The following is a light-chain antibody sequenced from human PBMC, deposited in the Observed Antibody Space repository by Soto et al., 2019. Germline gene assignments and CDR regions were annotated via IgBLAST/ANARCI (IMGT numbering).Light chain of an antibody. CDR1: QTITSS. CDR2: GAS. Sequence: EIVMTPSPATLSVSPGERATLSCRASQTITSSLAWYQQKPGQAPRLLIYGASSRATGISDRFSGSGSGTEFTLTISSLQSEDFAVYYCQQYNNWPPITFGQGTRLEIK. V-gene: IGKV3D-15*01. J-gene: IGKJ5*01. CDR3: QQYNNWPPIT.